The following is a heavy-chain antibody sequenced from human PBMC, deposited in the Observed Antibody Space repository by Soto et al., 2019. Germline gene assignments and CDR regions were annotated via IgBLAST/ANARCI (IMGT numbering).Heavy chain of an antibody. CDR3: ARDPYHVLMVNAPNLYGMDV. J-gene: IGHJ6*02. D-gene: IGHD2-8*01. CDR2: MSTYNGNT. Sequence: GGGVNVSWKASGYTLTTYDIRWVRQAPEQGLEWMGRMSTYNGNTNYPQSLQGRLTMTTDTSTTTAYMELRSLRSDDTAVYYCARDPYHVLMVNAPNLYGMDVWGQGTTVNVSS. CDR1: GYTLTTYD. V-gene: IGHV1-18*01.